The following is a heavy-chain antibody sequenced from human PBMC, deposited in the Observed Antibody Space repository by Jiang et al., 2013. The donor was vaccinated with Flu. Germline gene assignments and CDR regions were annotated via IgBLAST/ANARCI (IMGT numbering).Heavy chain of an antibody. V-gene: IGHV1-2*06. CDR3: ARGRVVGATIGWFDP. CDR1: GYTFTGYY. CDR2: INPNSGGT. Sequence: VQLVESGAEVKKPGASVKVSCKASGYTFTGYYMHWVRQAPGQGLEWMGRINPNSGGTNYAQKFQGRVTMTRDTSISTAYMELSRLRSDDTAVYYCARGRVVGATIGWFDPWGQGTLVTVSS. D-gene: IGHD1-26*01. J-gene: IGHJ5*02.